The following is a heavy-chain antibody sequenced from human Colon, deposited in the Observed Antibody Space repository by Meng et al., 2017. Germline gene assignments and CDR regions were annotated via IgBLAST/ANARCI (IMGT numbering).Heavy chain of an antibody. CDR1: VGAISSNNW. Sequence: LQESGPGLVKPSGPLSLTCTVSVGAISSNNWWSWVRQSPGRGLEWIGEIYQSGSTNYSPSLKGRVTISLDKSKNQFSLKVSYMTAADTAVYFCARVPTTVDPFESWGQGTLVTVSS. D-gene: IGHD4-23*01. V-gene: IGHV4-4*02. CDR3: ARVPTTVDPFES. J-gene: IGHJ4*02. CDR2: IYQSGST.